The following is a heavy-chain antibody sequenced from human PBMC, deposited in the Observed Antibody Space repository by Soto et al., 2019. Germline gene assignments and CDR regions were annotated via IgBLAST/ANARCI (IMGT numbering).Heavy chain of an antibody. V-gene: IGHV1-8*01. Sequence: QVPLVQSGAEVKKPGASVKVSCKASGYTFTSYDINWVRQATGQGLEWMGWMNPNSGNTGYAQKFQGRVTMTRNTSISTAYMELSSLRSEDTAVYYCARYCSGGSCYGGDAFDIWGQGTMVTVSS. CDR3: ARYCSGGSCYGGDAFDI. J-gene: IGHJ3*02. D-gene: IGHD2-15*01. CDR2: MNPNSGNT. CDR1: GYTFTSYD.